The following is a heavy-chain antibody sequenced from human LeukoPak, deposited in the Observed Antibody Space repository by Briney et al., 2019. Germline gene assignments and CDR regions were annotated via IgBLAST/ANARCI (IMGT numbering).Heavy chain of an antibody. CDR3: ARAEYYYDSSTYNYHYHGMDV. CDR1: GGSIISSSYY. D-gene: IGHD3-22*01. J-gene: IGHJ6*02. V-gene: IGHV4-39*07. CDR2: IYYSGST. Sequence: SETLSLTCTVSGGSIISSSYYWGWIRQPPGKGLEWIGTIYYSGSTYYNPSLESRVTISVDTSKSHFSLKLSSVTAADTAVYYCARAEYYYDSSTYNYHYHGMDVWGQGTTVTVSS.